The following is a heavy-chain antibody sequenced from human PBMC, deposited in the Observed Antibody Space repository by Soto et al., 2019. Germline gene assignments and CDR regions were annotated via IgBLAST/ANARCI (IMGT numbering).Heavy chain of an antibody. CDR3: ARVDIAAPTRPYYFDY. D-gene: IGHD6-6*01. CDR2: INHSGST. Sequence: SETLSLTCAVYGGSFSGYYWSWIRQPPGKGLEWIGEINHSGSTNYNPSLKSRVTISVDTSKNQFSLELSSVTAADTAVYYCARVDIAAPTRPYYFDYWGQGTLVTVSS. J-gene: IGHJ4*02. V-gene: IGHV4-34*01. CDR1: GGSFSGYY.